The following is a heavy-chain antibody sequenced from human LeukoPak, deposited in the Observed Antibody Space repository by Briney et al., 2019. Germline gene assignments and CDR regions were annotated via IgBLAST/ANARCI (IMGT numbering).Heavy chain of an antibody. J-gene: IGHJ4*02. CDR3: ARDYEGNCDY. CDR1: GFTFSSYA. CDR2: ISYDGSNK. Sequence: GGSLRLSCAASGFTFSSYAMHWVRQAPGKGLEWVAVISYDGSNKYYADSVKGRFTISRDNPKNTLYLQMNSLRAEDTAVYYCARDYEGNCDYWGQGTLVTVSS. D-gene: IGHD3-16*01. V-gene: IGHV3-30-3*01.